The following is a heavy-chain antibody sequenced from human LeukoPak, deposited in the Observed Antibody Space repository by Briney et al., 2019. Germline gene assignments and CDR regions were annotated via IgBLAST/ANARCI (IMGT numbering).Heavy chain of an antibody. CDR2: ISYDGSNK. CDR1: GFTFSSYA. V-gene: IGHV3-30*04. Sequence: GRSLRLSCAASGFTFSSYAMHWVRQAPGKGLEWVAVISYDGSNKYYADSVKGRFTISRDNSKNTLYLQMNSLRAEDTAVYYCARDRQWNYYYMDVWGKGTTVTVSS. D-gene: IGHD6-19*01. CDR3: ARDRQWNYYYMDV. J-gene: IGHJ6*03.